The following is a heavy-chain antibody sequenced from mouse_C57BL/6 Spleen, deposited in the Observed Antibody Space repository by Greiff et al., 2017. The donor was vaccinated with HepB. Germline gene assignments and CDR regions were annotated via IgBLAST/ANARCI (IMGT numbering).Heavy chain of an antibody. V-gene: IGHV1-82*01. CDR3: ARARDLDY. J-gene: IGHJ2*01. CDR2: IYPGDGDT. Sequence: QVQLQQSGPELVKPGASVKISCKASGYAFSSSWMNWVKQRPGKGLEWIGRIYPGDGDTNYNGKFKGKATLTADKSSSTAYMQLSSLTSEDSAVYFCARARDLDYWGQGTTLTVSS. CDR1: GYAFSSSW. D-gene: IGHD3-3*01.